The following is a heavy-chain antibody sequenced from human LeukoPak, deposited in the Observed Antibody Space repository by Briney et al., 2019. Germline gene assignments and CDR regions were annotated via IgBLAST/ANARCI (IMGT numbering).Heavy chain of an antibody. Sequence: ASETLSLTCTVSGASVNSGSYYWGWIRQPPGKGLEWIGTIYYSGDTYYNPSLKSRITISIDTSKNQFSLKLTSVTAADTAVYYCARGYCSGGSCYSYYYYNYMDVWGEGTTVTVSS. CDR2: IYYSGDT. D-gene: IGHD2-15*01. J-gene: IGHJ6*03. CDR3: ARGYCSGGSCYSYYYYNYMDV. V-gene: IGHV4-39*07. CDR1: GASVNSGSYY.